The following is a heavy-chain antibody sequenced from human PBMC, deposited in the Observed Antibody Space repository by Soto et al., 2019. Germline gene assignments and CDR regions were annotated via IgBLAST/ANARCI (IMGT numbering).Heavy chain of an antibody. CDR3: ARLIEVLTGFVP. CDR2: ISGNGNSI. CDR1: GFTFSRYA. Sequence: EVQLLESGGGLGQPGGSLRLSCEASGFTFSRYAMSWVRQAPGKGLEWVSTISGNGNSIYYADSVKGRFTVSRDNPMNTLYLQIVSLRAEDTAIYYCARLIEVLTGFVPWGQGTLVTVSS. V-gene: IGHV3-23*01. J-gene: IGHJ5*02. D-gene: IGHD3-16*02.